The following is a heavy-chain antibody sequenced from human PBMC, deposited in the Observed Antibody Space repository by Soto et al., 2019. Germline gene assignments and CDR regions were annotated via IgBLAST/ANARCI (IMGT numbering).Heavy chain of an antibody. J-gene: IGHJ4*02. V-gene: IGHV4-31*03. Sequence: SETLSLTCTVSGGSISSGGYYWSWIRQHPGKGLEWIGYIYYSGSTYYNPSLKSRVTISVDTSKNQFSLKLSSVTAADTAVYYCARVPTTVTAYYFDYWGQGTLVTVSS. CDR1: GGSISSGGYY. D-gene: IGHD4-17*01. CDR3: ARVPTTVTAYYFDY. CDR2: IYYSGST.